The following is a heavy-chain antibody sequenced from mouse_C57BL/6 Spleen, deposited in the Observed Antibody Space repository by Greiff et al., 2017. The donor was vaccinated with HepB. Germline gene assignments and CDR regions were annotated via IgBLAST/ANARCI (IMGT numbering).Heavy chain of an antibody. J-gene: IGHJ4*01. V-gene: IGHV5-9*01. Sequence: LFNPLWSLKLSCAASGFTFSSYTMSWVRQTPEKRLEWVATISGGGGNTYYPDSVKGRFTISRDNAKNTLYLQMSSLRSEDTALYYCARQTYGNYDAMDYWGQGTSVTVSS. D-gene: IGHD2-10*02. CDR1: GFTFSSYT. CDR2: ISGGGGNT. CDR3: ARQTYGNYDAMDY.